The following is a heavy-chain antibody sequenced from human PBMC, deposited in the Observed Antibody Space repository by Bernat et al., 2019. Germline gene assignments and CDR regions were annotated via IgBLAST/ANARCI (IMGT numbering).Heavy chain of an antibody. CDR1: GGSISSSNW. V-gene: IGHV4-4*02. J-gene: IGHJ3*02. CDR2: IFHSGST. CDR3: ATPWRATFYYGSSGYHGWDAFDS. D-gene: IGHD3-22*01. Sequence: QVQLQESGPGLVKPSGTLSLTCAVSGGSISSSNWWSWVRQPPGKGLEWIGKIFHSGSTNYDPSLKSRVTISVETSKNQFSLKVTSVTAADTAVYYCATPWRATFYYGSSGYHGWDAFDSWGQGTTVTVSS.